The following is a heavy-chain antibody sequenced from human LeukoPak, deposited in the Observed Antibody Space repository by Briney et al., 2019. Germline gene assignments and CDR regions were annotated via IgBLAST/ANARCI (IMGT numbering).Heavy chain of an antibody. J-gene: IGHJ4*02. Sequence: SETLSLTCAVYGGSFSGYYWSWIRQPPGKGLEWIGEINHSGSTNYNPSLKSRVTISVDTSKNQFSLKLSSVTAADTAVYYCARWRRYDFWSGYFFDYWGQGTLVTVSS. V-gene: IGHV4-34*01. CDR1: GGSFSGYY. D-gene: IGHD3-3*01. CDR2: INHSGST. CDR3: ARWRRYDFWSGYFFDY.